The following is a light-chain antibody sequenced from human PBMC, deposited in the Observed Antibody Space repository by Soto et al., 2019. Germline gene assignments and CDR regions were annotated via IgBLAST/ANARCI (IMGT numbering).Light chain of an antibody. CDR3: KQYSVSPWT. CDR2: RAS. CDR1: QSVSNTY. V-gene: IGKV3-20*01. J-gene: IGKJ1*01. Sequence: EIVLTQSPGTLSLSPGERATLSCRASQSVSNTYLAWYQQKPGQTPRLLIYRASTRATAIPDRFSGSGSGTAFTPTISSLEPEDFAVYYCKQYSVSPWTFGQGSKVKIK.